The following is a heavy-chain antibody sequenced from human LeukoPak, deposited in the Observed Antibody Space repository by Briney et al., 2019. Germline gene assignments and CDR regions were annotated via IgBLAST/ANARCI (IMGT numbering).Heavy chain of an antibody. D-gene: IGHD3-22*01. Sequence: GGSLRLSCAASGFTFSGYAMSWVRQAPGKGLEWVTAISGSGGSTYYTDSVKGRFTISRDNSKNTLYLQMNSLRAEDTAVYYCAKGEGVVVTPPVDYWGQGTLVTVSS. CDR3: AKGEGVVVTPPVDY. CDR1: GFTFSGYA. V-gene: IGHV3-23*01. J-gene: IGHJ4*02. CDR2: ISGSGGST.